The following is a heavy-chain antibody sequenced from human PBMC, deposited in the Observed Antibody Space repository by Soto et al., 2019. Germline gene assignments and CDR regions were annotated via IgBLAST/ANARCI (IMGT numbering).Heavy chain of an antibody. CDR2: TGLNGRTT. Sequence: EVQLLESGGGLVQPGGSLRLSCAASGFTFSTSAMTWVRQAPGKGLEWVSTTGLNGRTTYYADSVKGRFTVSRDNSKNTLDLQMSSLRAEDTAVYYCAKVHGTSRSFDSWGQGTLVTVSS. V-gene: IGHV3-23*01. J-gene: IGHJ4*02. CDR3: AKVHGTSRSFDS. CDR1: GFTFSTSA.